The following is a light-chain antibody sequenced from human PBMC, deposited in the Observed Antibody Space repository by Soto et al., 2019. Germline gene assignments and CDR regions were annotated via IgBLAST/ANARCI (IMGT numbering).Light chain of an antibody. CDR1: QSVSSNY. CDR2: GAS. J-gene: IGKJ1*01. Sequence: EIVLTQSPGTLSLYPGEGATLSCRASQSVSSNYLAWYQQKPGQAPRLLIYGASSRATGIPDRFSGSGSGTDFTLTISRLEPEDFAVYYCQQDGASPWTFGQGTRMEIK. V-gene: IGKV3-20*01. CDR3: QQDGASPWT.